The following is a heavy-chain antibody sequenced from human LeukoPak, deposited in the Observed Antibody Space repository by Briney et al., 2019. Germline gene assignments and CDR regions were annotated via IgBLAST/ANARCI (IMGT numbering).Heavy chain of an antibody. V-gene: IGHV4-59*01. Sequence: PSETLSLTCTVSGGSITDYFWSWIRQPPGKRLEFIGYIYYSGSTNYNPSLKSRVTISVDTSKNQFSLKLSSVTAADTAVYYCARGDSSGWYHFDYWGQGTLVTVSS. J-gene: IGHJ4*02. CDR3: ARGDSSGWYHFDY. D-gene: IGHD6-19*01. CDR1: GGSITDYF. CDR2: IYYSGST.